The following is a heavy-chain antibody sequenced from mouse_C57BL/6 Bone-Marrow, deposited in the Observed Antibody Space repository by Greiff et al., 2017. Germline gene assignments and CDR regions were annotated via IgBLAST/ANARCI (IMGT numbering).Heavy chain of an antibody. J-gene: IGHJ2*01. CDR3: ATGAQPTDFDY. CDR1: GFTFSDYY. Sequence: EVMLVESGGGLVQPGGSLKLSCAASGFTFSDYYMYWVRQTPEKRLEWVAYISNGGGSTYYPDTVKGRFTISRDNAKNTLYLQMSRLKSEDTAMYYCATGAQPTDFDYWGQGTTLTVSS. D-gene: IGHD3-2*02. V-gene: IGHV5-12*01. CDR2: ISNGGGST.